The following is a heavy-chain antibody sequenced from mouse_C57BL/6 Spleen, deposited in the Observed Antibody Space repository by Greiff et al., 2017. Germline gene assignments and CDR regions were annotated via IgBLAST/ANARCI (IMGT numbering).Heavy chain of an antibody. D-gene: IGHD1-1*02. J-gene: IGHJ2*01. V-gene: IGHV5-17*01. CDR3: ARKGTWGSYDYFDY. CDR1: GFTFSDYG. CDR2: ISSGSSTI. Sequence: EVQVVESGGGLVKPGGSLKLSCAASGFTFSDYGMHWVRQAPEKGLEWVAYISSGSSTIYYADTVKGRFTISRDKAKNTLFLQMTSLRSEDTAMYYCARKGTWGSYDYFDYWGQGTTLTVSS.